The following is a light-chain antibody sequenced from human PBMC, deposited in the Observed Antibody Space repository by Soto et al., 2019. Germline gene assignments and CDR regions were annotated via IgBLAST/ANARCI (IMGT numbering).Light chain of an antibody. J-gene: IGKJ1*01. CDR3: QQYYSTPQT. V-gene: IGKV4-1*01. CDR1: QIVLYSSDNKNY. CDR2: WAS. Sequence: DIVMTQSPDSLAVSLGERATINCKSSQIVLYSSDNKNYLAWYQQRPGQPPKLLIYWASTRESGVPDRFSGSGSGTDFTLTISSLQAEDVAVYYCQQYYSTPQTFGQGTKVDI.